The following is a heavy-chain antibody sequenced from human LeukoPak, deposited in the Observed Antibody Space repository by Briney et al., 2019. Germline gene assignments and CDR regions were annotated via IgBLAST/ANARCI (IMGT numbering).Heavy chain of an antibody. CDR3: ARGESSSTLVGQYFDY. J-gene: IGHJ4*02. CDR1: GGSFSGYY. Sequence: PSETLSLTCAVYGGSFSGYYWSWIRQPPGKGREWIGEINDSASTNYNPSLKSRVTISVHTSKNQFSLKLSSVTAADTAVYYCARGESSSTLVGQYFDYWGQGTLVTVSS. D-gene: IGHD6-6*01. CDR2: INDSAST. V-gene: IGHV4-34*01.